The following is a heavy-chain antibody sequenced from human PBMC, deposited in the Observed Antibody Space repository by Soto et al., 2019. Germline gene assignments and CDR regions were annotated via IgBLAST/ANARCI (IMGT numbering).Heavy chain of an antibody. CDR2: VTGSGTTT. CDR1: GFIFSASA. CDR3: AKAIGGILTTSIDF. V-gene: IGHV3-23*05. D-gene: IGHD4-17*01. Sequence: EVQLLESGGDLAPPGGSLSLSCAASGFIFSASAMTWVGQAPGKGLAWVSGVTGSGTTTDYADSVKGGFTISRDNSKKTLFLEMNSLRAEDTAMYYCAKAIGGILTTSIDFWGRGDLVTVSS. J-gene: IGHJ4*02.